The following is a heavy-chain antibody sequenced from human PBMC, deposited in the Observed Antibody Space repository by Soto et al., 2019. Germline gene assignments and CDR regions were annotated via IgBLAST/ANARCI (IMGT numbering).Heavy chain of an antibody. CDR2: ISGSGGST. V-gene: IGHV3-23*01. Sequence: GGSLRLSCAASGFTFSSDAMSWVRQAPGKGLEWVSAISGSGGSTYYADSVKGRFTISRDNSKNTLYLQMNSLRAEDTAVYYCAKDRQYYDFWSGPRTDAFDIWGQGTMVTVSS. D-gene: IGHD3-3*01. CDR3: AKDRQYYDFWSGPRTDAFDI. CDR1: GFTFSSDA. J-gene: IGHJ3*02.